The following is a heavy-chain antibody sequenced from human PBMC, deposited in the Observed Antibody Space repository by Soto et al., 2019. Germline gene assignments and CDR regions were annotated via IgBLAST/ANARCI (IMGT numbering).Heavy chain of an antibody. J-gene: IGHJ3*02. CDR3: ARERWGSGQALDI. V-gene: IGHV3-33*01. D-gene: IGHD3-10*01. Sequence: QLSLVESGGGVVQPGRSLRISCAASGFDFRGYGMHWVRQAPGEGLEWVALIWYDETNRYYGDPVKGRFTISRDNSNNTLYLQMDRLRVEDTAVYYCARERWGSGQALDIWGQGTMVTVSS. CDR2: IWYDETNR. CDR1: GFDFRGYG.